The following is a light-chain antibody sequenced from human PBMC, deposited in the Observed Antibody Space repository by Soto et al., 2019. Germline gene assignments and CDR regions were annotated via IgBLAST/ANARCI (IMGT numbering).Light chain of an antibody. V-gene: IGKV1-39*01. CDR2: AAS. CDR1: QYISNY. CDR3: QLSSCLPLS. J-gene: IGKJ4*01. Sequence: DDNITHSPSSLAASEGGRVTITCRSSQYISNYLNWYQQKPGEAPKLLIHAASSVQSGVASRFSGSGSATDFTLTIISLQAEDSATYYCQLSSCLPLSFAGG.